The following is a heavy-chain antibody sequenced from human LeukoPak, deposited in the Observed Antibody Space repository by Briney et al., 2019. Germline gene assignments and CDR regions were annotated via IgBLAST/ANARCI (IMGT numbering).Heavy chain of an antibody. Sequence: PSETLSLTCAVSGVSISSSNWWSWVRQPPGKGLEWIGEIYHSGSTNYNPSLKSRVTISVDKSKNQFSLKLSSVTAADTAVYYCARVEEYSSSWYGGRYYFDYWGQGTLVTVSS. CDR2: IYHSGST. J-gene: IGHJ4*02. D-gene: IGHD6-13*01. CDR1: GVSISSSNW. CDR3: ARVEEYSSSWYGGRYYFDY. V-gene: IGHV4-4*02.